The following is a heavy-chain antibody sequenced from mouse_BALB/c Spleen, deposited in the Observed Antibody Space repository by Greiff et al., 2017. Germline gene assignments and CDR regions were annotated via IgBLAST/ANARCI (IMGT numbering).Heavy chain of an antibody. CDR3: ARHAYRYDWAWFAY. V-gene: IGHV5-9-3*01. CDR1: GFTFSSYA. J-gene: IGHJ3*01. CDR2: ISSGGSYT. Sequence: EVKVVESGGGLVKPGGSLKLSCAASGFTFSSYAMSWVRQTPEKRLEWVATISSGGSYTYYPDSVKGRFTISRDNAQNTLYLQMSSLRSEDTAMYYCARHAYRYDWAWFAYWGQGTLVTVSA. D-gene: IGHD2-14*01.